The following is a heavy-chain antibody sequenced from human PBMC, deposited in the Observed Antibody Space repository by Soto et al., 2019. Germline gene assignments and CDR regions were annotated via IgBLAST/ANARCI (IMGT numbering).Heavy chain of an antibody. J-gene: IGHJ4*02. V-gene: IGHV4-31*03. CDR2: IYYSGST. Sequence: SETLSLTCTVSGGSISRGGYYWSWIRQHPGKGLEWIGYIYYSGSTYYNTSHKSRVTISVDTSKNQFSLKLSSVTAAETAAYYCARGEMAGRSDYWGQGTLVTVYS. CDR1: GGSISRGGYY. CDR3: ARGEMAGRSDY. D-gene: IGHD3-16*02.